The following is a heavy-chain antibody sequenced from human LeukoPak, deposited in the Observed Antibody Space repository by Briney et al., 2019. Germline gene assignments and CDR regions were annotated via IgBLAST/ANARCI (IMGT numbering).Heavy chain of an antibody. D-gene: IGHD6-19*01. Sequence: GASVKVSCKASGYTFTSYGISWVRQAPGQGLEWMGIINPSGGSTSYAQKFQGRVTMTRDTSTSTVYMELSSLRSEDTAVYYCARVHRLDSSGWHWGQGTLVTVSS. J-gene: IGHJ4*02. CDR3: ARVHRLDSSGWH. CDR1: GYTFTSYG. V-gene: IGHV1-46*01. CDR2: INPSGGST.